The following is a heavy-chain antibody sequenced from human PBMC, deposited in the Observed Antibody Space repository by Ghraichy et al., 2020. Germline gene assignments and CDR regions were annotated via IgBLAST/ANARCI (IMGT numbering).Heavy chain of an antibody. Sequence: SETLSLTCTVSGGSISSYYWSWIRQPPGKGLEWIGYIYYSGSTNYNPSLKSRVTISVDTSKNQFSLKLSSVTAADTAVYYCARHPPLADAFDIWGQGTMVTVSS. CDR1: GGSISSYY. CDR3: ARHPPLADAFDI. J-gene: IGHJ3*02. V-gene: IGHV4-59*08. CDR2: IYYSGST.